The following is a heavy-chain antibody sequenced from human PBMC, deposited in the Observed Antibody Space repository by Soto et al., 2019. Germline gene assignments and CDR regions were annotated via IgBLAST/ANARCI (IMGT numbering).Heavy chain of an antibody. CDR2: IIPIFGTA. J-gene: IGHJ4*02. Sequence: SVKVSCKASGGTFSSYAISWVRQAPGQGLEWMGGIIPIFGTANYAQKFQGGVTITADESTSTAYMELSSLRSEDTAVYYCARDTYYYGSGSYFIFDYWGQGTLVTVSS. CDR3: ARDTYYYGSGSYFIFDY. V-gene: IGHV1-69*13. CDR1: GGTFSSYA. D-gene: IGHD3-10*01.